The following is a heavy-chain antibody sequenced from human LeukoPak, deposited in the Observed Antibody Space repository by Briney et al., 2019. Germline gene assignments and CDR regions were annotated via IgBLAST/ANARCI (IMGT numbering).Heavy chain of an antibody. CDR3: ARVIVGGTGFDC. D-gene: IGHD1-26*01. J-gene: IGHJ4*02. Sequence: PGGSLRLSCAASGFTLSKHWMHCVRQAPGKGLVWVSRINSDETTLQYADSVKGRFTISRDTAKNTLYLQMNSLRAEDTAVYYCARVIVGGTGFDCWGQGTLVTVSS. V-gene: IGHV3-74*01. CDR2: INSDETTL. CDR1: GFTLSKHW.